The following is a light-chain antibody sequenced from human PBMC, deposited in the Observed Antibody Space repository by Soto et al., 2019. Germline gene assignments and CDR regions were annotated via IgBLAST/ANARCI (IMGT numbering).Light chain of an antibody. CDR3: SSYTGSSILDV. J-gene: IGLJ1*01. Sequence: QSALTQPASVSGSPGQSITISCTGTNSDVGGYNYVSWYQQHPGKAPKLIIYDVSNRPSGVSNRFSGSKSGNTASLTISGLQAEDEVDYYCSSYTGSSILDVFGTGTKLTVL. V-gene: IGLV2-14*01. CDR1: NSDVGGYNY. CDR2: DVS.